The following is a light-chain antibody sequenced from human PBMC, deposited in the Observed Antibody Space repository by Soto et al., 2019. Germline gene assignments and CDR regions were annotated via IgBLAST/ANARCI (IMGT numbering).Light chain of an antibody. CDR3: QQCHSWPFT. CDR2: GAS. V-gene: IGKV3-15*01. J-gene: IGKJ3*01. Sequence: EIVMTQSPRPLSMSQGERATVSCRASPSVSVNLVWFQFKPGQAPRLLIYGASTRATGVPARFTGSGSGTEFTLTISSLQSEDFAVYYCQQCHSWPFTLGPGTKVDIK. CDR1: PSVSVN.